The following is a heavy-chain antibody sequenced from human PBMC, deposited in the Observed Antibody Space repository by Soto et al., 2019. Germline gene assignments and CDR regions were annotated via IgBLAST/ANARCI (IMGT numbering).Heavy chain of an antibody. Sequence: GGSLRLSCAASGFTFSSYWMSWVRQAPGKGLEWVANIKQDGSEKYYVDSVKGRFTISRDNAKNSLYLQMNSLRAEDTAVYYCARDHGPPYDTIFGVVITKPYYFDYWGQGTLVTVSS. V-gene: IGHV3-7*05. D-gene: IGHD3-3*01. CDR2: IKQDGSEK. CDR1: GFTFSSYW. CDR3: ARDHGPPYDTIFGVVITKPYYFDY. J-gene: IGHJ4*02.